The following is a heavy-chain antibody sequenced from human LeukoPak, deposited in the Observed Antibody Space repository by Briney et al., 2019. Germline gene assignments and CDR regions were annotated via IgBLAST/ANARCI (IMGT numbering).Heavy chain of an antibody. CDR1: GFNFGTHA. V-gene: IGHV3-73*01. CDR2: IRSKANSYAT. CDR3: TRIAAAGTTAAY. D-gene: IGHD6-13*01. Sequence: GGSLRLSCSASGFNFGTHAMHWVRQAPGKGLEWVGRIRSKANSYATAYAASVKGRFTISRDDSKNTAYLQMNSLKTENTAVYYCTRIAAAGTTAAYWGQGTLVTVSS. J-gene: IGHJ4*02.